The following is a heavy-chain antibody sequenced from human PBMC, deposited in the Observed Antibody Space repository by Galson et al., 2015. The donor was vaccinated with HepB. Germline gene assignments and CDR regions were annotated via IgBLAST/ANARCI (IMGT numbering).Heavy chain of an antibody. J-gene: IGHJ6*03. CDR2: ISYDGSNK. Sequence: SLRLSCAASGFTFSSYGMHWVRQAPGKGLEWVAVISYDGSNKYYADSVKGRFTISRDNSKNTLYLQMNSLRAEDTAVYYCAKSHIHGSSSYYYYYYMDVWGKGTTVTVSS. D-gene: IGHD2-21*01. CDR1: GFTFSSYG. V-gene: IGHV3-30*18. CDR3: AKSHIHGSSSYYYYYYMDV.